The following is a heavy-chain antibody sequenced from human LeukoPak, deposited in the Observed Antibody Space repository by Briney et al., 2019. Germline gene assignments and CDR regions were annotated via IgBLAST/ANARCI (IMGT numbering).Heavy chain of an antibody. J-gene: IGHJ3*02. V-gene: IGHV4-59*08. D-gene: IGHD3-22*01. CDR3: ARHHSDYYDSSGYGDDAFDI. Sequence: SETLSLTCTVSGGSISSYYWSWIRQPPXKXLEWIGYIYYSGSTNYNPSLKSRVTISVDTSKNQFSLKLSSVTAADTAVYYCARHHSDYYDSSGYGDDAFDIWGQGTMVTVSS. CDR2: IYYSGST. CDR1: GGSISSYY.